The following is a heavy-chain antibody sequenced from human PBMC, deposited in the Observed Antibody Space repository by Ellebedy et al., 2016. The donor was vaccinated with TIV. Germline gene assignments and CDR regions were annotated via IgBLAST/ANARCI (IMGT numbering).Heavy chain of an antibody. J-gene: IGHJ6*02. V-gene: IGHV3-23*01. D-gene: IGHD1-26*01. Sequence: GESLKISCAASGITLNNYAVNWVRQAPGKGLVWVSAISGSGGSAAYTDSVKGRFNISRDNSKNTIYLQMNNLRAEDPAVYYCAKGVGVGWFYYGLDVWGQGTTVTVSS. CDR1: GITLNNYA. CDR2: ISGSGGSA. CDR3: AKGVGVGWFYYGLDV.